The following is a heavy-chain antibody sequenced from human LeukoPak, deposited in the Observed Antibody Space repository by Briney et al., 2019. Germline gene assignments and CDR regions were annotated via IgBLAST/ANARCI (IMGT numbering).Heavy chain of an antibody. Sequence: SSETLSLTCAVYGGSFSGYYWSWIRQPPGKGLEWIGEINHSGSTNYNPSLKSRVTISVDTSKNQFSLKLSSVTAADTAVYYCARRVLRYFDWYHNWFDPWGQGTLVTVSS. V-gene: IGHV4-34*01. CDR1: GGSFSGYY. CDR2: INHSGST. J-gene: IGHJ5*02. D-gene: IGHD3-9*01. CDR3: ARRVLRYFDWYHNWFDP.